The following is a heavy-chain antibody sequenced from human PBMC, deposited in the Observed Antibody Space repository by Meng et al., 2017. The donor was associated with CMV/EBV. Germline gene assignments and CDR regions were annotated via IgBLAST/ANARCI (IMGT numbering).Heavy chain of an antibody. D-gene: IGHD5-18*01. V-gene: IGHV3-23*01. CDR1: GFNFSRYA. Sequence: EARGLELGGGLVRMGCSLRLSCAASGFNFSRYAMSCVRQAPGKGLEWVSAISGSGGSTYYADSVKGRFTISRDNSKNTLYLQMNSLRAEDTAVYYCAYTAMVTLWGQGTLVTVSS. J-gene: IGHJ4*02. CDR2: ISGSGGST. CDR3: AYTAMVTL.